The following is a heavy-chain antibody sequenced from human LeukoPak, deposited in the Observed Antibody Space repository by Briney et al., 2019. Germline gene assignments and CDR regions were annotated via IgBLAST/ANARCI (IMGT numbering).Heavy chain of an antibody. D-gene: IGHD6-19*01. CDR1: GGSISSSSYY. Sequence: PSETLSLTCIVSGGSISSSSYYWGWIRQPPGKGLEWIGSIYYSGSTYYNPSLKSRVTISVDTSKNQFSLKLSSVTAADTAVYYCARLAVAGLWHLDYWGQGTLVTVSS. J-gene: IGHJ4*02. CDR2: IYYSGST. V-gene: IGHV4-39*01. CDR3: ARLAVAGLWHLDY.